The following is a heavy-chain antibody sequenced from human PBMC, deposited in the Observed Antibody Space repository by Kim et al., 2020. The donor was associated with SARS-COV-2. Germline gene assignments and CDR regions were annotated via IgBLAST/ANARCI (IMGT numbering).Heavy chain of an antibody. Sequence: GGSLRLSCAASGFTFSSYGMHWVRQAPGKGLEWVAVIWYDGSNKYYADSVKGRFTISRDNSKNTLYLQMNSLRAEDTAVYYCARGYYDSSGYYYFDYWGQGTLVTVSS. CDR3: ARGYYDSSGYYYFDY. J-gene: IGHJ4*02. CDR2: IWYDGSNK. CDR1: GFTFSSYG. D-gene: IGHD3-22*01. V-gene: IGHV3-33*01.